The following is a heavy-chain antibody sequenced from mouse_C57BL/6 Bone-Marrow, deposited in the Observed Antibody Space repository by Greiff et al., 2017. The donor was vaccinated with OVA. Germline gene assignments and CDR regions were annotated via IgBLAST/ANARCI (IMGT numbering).Heavy chain of an antibody. CDR3: ARLTGNRYFDV. V-gene: IGHV3-6*01. CDR1: GYSITSGYY. J-gene: IGHJ1*03. Sequence: EVQLVESGPGLVKPSQSLSLTCSVTGYSITSGYYWNWIRQFPGNKLEWMGYISYDGSNNYNPSLKNRISITRDTSKNQFFLKLNSVTTEDTATYYCARLTGNRYFDVWGTGTTVTVSS. D-gene: IGHD4-1*01. CDR2: ISYDGSN.